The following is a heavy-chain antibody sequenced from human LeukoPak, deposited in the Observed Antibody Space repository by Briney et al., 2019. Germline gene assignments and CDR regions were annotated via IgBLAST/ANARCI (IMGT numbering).Heavy chain of an antibody. CDR1: GFIFTDHA. J-gene: IGHJ4*02. CDR3: ARKLLEMTATT. V-gene: IGHV3-23*01. CDR2: IGPSGEDT. Sequence: PTGGSLRLSCAASGFIFTDHAMSWVRQAPGEGLEWVSGIGPSGEDTYYADSVKGRFTISRDNSKNTLFLQIDSLRVEDTAVYYCARKLLEMTATTGGQGILVTVSS. D-gene: IGHD5-24*01.